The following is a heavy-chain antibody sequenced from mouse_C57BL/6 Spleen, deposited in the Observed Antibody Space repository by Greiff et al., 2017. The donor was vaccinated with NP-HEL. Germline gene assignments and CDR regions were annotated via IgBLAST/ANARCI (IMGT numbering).Heavy chain of an antibody. V-gene: IGHV10-1*01. CDR2: IRSKSNNYAT. Sequence: EVQRVESGGGLVQPKGSLKLSCAASGFSFTTYAMNWVRQAPGKGLEWVARIRSKSNNYATYYADSVKDRFTISRDDSESMLYLQMNNLKTEDTAMYYCVRVNHFYAMDYWGQGTSVTVSS. CDR1: GFSFTTYA. D-gene: IGHD2-2*01. J-gene: IGHJ4*01. CDR3: VRVNHFYAMDY.